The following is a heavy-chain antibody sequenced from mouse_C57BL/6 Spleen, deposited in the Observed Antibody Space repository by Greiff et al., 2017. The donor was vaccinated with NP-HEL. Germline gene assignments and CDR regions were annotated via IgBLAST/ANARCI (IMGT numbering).Heavy chain of an antibody. J-gene: IGHJ2*01. Sequence: QVQLQQSGPELVKPGASVKISCKASGYAFSSSWMNWVKQRPGKGLEWIGRIYPGDGDTNYNGKFKGKATLTADKSSSTAYMQLSSLTSEDSAVYCCARRSGGDYFDYWGQGTTLTVSS. CDR1: GYAFSSSW. CDR3: ARRSGGDYFDY. V-gene: IGHV1-82*01. CDR2: IYPGDGDT.